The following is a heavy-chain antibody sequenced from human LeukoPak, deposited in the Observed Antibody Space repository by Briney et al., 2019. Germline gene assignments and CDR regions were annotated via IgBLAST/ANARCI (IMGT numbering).Heavy chain of an antibody. CDR1: GGSISSSSYY. J-gene: IGHJ6*02. Sequence: SETLSLTCTVSGGSISSSSYYWGWIRQPPGKGLEWIGSIYYSGSTYYNPSLKSRVTISVDTSKNQFSLKLSSVTAADTAVYYCARATDTAMVLYYYYGMDVWGQGTTVAVSS. CDR3: ARATDTAMVLYYYYGMDV. CDR2: IYYSGST. V-gene: IGHV4-39*01. D-gene: IGHD5-18*01.